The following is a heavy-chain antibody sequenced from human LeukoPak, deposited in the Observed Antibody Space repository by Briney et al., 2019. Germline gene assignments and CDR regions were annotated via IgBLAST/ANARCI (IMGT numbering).Heavy chain of an antibody. V-gene: IGHV3-66*01. J-gene: IGHJ4*02. CDR2: IYHGGST. CDR3: ARDFPPEGGRDY. Sequence: GGSLRLSCAASGFTVSSNYMSWVRQAPGKGLEWVSVIYHGGSTYDADSVKGRFTISRDNSKNTLYLQMNSLRVEDTAVYYCARDFPPEGGRDYWGQGTLVTVSS. CDR1: GFTVSSNY. D-gene: IGHD1-14*01.